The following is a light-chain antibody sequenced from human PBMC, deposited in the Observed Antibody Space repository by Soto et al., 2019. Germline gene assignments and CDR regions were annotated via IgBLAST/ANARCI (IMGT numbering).Light chain of an antibody. CDR2: GAS. CDR1: QSVASD. CDR3: QQYHNWPLT. J-gene: IGKJ4*01. V-gene: IGKV3-15*01. Sequence: EIVLTQSPATLSVSPGERATLSCRASQSVASDLAWYQQQPGQTPRLLIYGASTTATGIPARFSGSGSGTEFTLTIDSLQSEDFAVYYCQQYHNWPLTFGGGTKVDIK.